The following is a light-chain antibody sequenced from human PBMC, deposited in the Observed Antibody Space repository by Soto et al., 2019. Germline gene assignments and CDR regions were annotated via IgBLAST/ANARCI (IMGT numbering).Light chain of an antibody. Sequence: QSALTQPASVSGSPGQSITISCTGTSSDVGGYNFVSWYQHHPAKAPKLMIYDVSNRPSGVSNRFSGSKSGNTASLTISGLQAEDEAHYYYSSFTSSDTLVVFGGGTKVTVL. CDR1: SSDVGGYNF. J-gene: IGLJ2*01. CDR2: DVS. CDR3: SSFTSSDTLVV. V-gene: IGLV2-14*03.